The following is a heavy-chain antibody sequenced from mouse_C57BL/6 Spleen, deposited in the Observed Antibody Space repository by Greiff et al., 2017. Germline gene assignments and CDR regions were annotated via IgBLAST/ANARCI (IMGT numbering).Heavy chain of an antibody. CDR3: AREETLFDY. V-gene: IGHV1-82*01. CDR1: GYAFSSSW. Sequence: SGPELVKPGASVKISCKASGYAFSSSWMNWVKQRPGKGLEWIGRIYPGDGDTNYNGKFKGKATLTADKSSSTAYMQLSSLTSEDSAVYFCAREETLFDYWGQGTTLTVSS. CDR2: IYPGDGDT. J-gene: IGHJ2*01.